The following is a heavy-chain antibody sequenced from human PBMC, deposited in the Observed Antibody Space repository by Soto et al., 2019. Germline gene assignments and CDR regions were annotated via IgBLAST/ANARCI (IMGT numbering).Heavy chain of an antibody. J-gene: IGHJ6*02. CDR2: IVPLFGSA. D-gene: IGHD5-12*01. Sequence: QVQLVQSGAEVKKPGSAVKVSCKASGGTFSDYAIMWVRQAPGQGLEWMGGIVPLFGSANYAHKVQGRVIITADESRSTSYMELSSLRSDGTAVYYCARGLWISHNGVNYFYLGMDVWGQGTTVTVS. CDR1: GGTFSDYA. CDR3: ARGLWISHNGVNYFYLGMDV. V-gene: IGHV1-69*01.